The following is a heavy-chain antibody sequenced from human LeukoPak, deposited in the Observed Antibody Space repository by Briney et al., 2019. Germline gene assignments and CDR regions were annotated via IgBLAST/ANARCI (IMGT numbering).Heavy chain of an antibody. D-gene: IGHD3-22*01. V-gene: IGHV4-59*01. CDR3: ARVRDYYYDNCGYYDY. Sequence: SETLSLTCTVSGGSIGGYFSTWTRQAPGKGLEWIGYIYYSGNTNYDPSLKNRVSISVDTSKNQISLKLTSVTSADTAKYYCARVRDYYYDNCGYYDYWGQGTLVTVSS. CDR1: GGSIGGYF. CDR2: IYYSGNT. J-gene: IGHJ4*02.